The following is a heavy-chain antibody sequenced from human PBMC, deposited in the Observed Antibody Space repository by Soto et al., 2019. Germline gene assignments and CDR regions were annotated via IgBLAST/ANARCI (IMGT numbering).Heavy chain of an antibody. CDR2: ISSGSSTI. CDR1: GFTFSSYS. D-gene: IGHD6-13*01. Sequence: EVQLVESGGGLVQPGGSLRLSCAASGFTFSSYSINWVRQAPGKGLEWVSYISSGSSTIYYADSVKGRFTISKDNAKNSLYLQMNSLRAEDTAVYYCAREGYGSRWFNYFDCWGQGTLVTVSS. J-gene: IGHJ4*02. V-gene: IGHV3-48*01. CDR3: AREGYGSRWFNYFDC.